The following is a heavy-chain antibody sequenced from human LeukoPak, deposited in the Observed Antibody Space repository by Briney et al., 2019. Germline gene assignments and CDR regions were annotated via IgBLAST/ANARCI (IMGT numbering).Heavy chain of an antibody. CDR1: GYTFTSYY. Sequence: ASVKVSCKASGYTFTSYYMHWVRQAPGQGLEWMGIINPSGGSTSYAQKFQGRVTMTRDMSTSTVYMELSSLRSDDTAVYYCARDSVMRAWFGELLHYFDYWGQGTLVTVSS. CDR2: INPSGGST. CDR3: ARDSVMRAWFGELLHYFDY. D-gene: IGHD3-10*01. J-gene: IGHJ4*02. V-gene: IGHV1-46*01.